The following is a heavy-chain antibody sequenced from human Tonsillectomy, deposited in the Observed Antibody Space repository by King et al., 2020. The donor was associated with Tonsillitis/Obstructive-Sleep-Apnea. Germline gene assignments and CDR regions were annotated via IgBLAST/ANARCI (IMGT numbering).Heavy chain of an antibody. D-gene: IGHD3-3*01. CDR1: GFSFSSHS. J-gene: IGHJ5*02. V-gene: IGHV3-21*01. Sequence: EVQLVESGGGLVKPGGSLRLSCAATGFSFSSHSMNWVRQVPGKGLEWVSFVSRSGSDIYFADSVKGRFTISRDNAKNSLYLQMNSLRAEDTAVYYCASGRIFGVVHPTWFDPWGQGTLVTVSS. CDR2: VSRSGSDI. CDR3: ASGRIFGVVHPTWFDP.